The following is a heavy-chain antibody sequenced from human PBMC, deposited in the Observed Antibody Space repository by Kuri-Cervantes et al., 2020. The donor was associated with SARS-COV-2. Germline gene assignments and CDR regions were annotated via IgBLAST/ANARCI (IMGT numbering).Heavy chain of an antibody. D-gene: IGHD6-13*01. Sequence: GGSLRLSCAASGFTFSSYAMHWVRQAPGKGLEWVAVISYDGSNKYYADSVEGRFTISRDNSKNTLYLQMNSLRAEDTAVYYCARDSVMPRTWGVISSWRGVDYWGQGTLVTVSS. J-gene: IGHJ4*02. V-gene: IGHV3-30-3*01. CDR2: ISYDGSNK. CDR1: GFTFSSYA. CDR3: ARDSVMPRTWGVISSWRGVDY.